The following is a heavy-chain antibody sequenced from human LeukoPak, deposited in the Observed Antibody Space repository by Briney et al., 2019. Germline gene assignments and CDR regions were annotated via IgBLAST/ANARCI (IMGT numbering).Heavy chain of an antibody. J-gene: IGHJ6*02. Sequence: KSSETLSLTCTVSGGSISSGDYYWSWIRQPPGKGLEWIGYIYYSGSTYYNPSLKSRVTISVDTSKNQFSLKLSSVTAADTAVYYCARHPVVVTATQYYYGMDVWGQGTTVTVSS. CDR1: GGSISSGDYY. V-gene: IGHV4-30-4*01. D-gene: IGHD2-15*01. CDR2: IYYSGST. CDR3: ARHPVVVTATQYYYGMDV.